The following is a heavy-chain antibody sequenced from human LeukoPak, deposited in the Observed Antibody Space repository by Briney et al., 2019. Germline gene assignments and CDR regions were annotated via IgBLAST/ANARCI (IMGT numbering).Heavy chain of an antibody. CDR2: INTNNGHT. D-gene: IGHD2-21*02. CDR3: ARKGCFGDCYLFDY. J-gene: IGHJ4*02. CDR1: GYSFSTYG. V-gene: IGHV1-18*03. Sequence: GDSVKVSCEASGYSFSTYGISWVRQAPGQRLEWMGWINTNNGHTNYAQKFQGRVTMTRDTSTSTAYMELRSLTSDDMAVYHCARKGCFGDCYLFDYWGQGTLVTVSS.